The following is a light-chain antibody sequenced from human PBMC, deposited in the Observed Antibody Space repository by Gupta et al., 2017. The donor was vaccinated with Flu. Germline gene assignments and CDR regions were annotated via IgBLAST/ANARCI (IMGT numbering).Light chain of an antibody. Sequence: GQTVTISCSGSSSNIGSNTVNWYQQVPGTAPKLLIYGNNQRPSGVPDRFSGSKSGTSASLAISGLQSEDEADYYCAAWDDSLNGHYVFGTGTKVTVL. J-gene: IGLJ1*01. V-gene: IGLV1-44*01. CDR2: GNN. CDR3: AAWDDSLNGHYV. CDR1: SSNIGSNT.